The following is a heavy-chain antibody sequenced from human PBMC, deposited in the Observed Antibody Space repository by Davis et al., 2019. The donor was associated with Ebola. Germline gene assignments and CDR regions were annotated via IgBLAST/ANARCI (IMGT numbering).Heavy chain of an antibody. Sequence: SETLSLTCTVSGGSISSSSYYWGWIRQPPGKGLEWIGSIYYSGTTNYNPSLKSRVTISVDTSKNQFSLKLSSVTAADTAVYYCARLGRWGTSGYYYYYYGMDVWGQGTTVTVSS. J-gene: IGHJ6*02. V-gene: IGHV4-39*01. D-gene: IGHD2-2*01. CDR1: GGSISSSSYY. CDR3: ARLGRWGTSGYYYYYYGMDV. CDR2: IYYSGTT.